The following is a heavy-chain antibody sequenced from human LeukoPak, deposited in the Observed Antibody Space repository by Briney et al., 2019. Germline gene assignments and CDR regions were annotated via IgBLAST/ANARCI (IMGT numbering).Heavy chain of an antibody. CDR1: GGSFSGYY. D-gene: IGHD3-10*01. Sequence: SETLSLTCAVYGGSFSGYYWSWIRQPPGKGLEWIGEINHSGSTNYNPSLKSRVTISVDTSKNQFSLKLSSVTAADTAVYYCAIALWFGGWFDAFDIWGQGTMVTVSS. J-gene: IGHJ3*02. V-gene: IGHV4-34*01. CDR3: AIALWFGGWFDAFDI. CDR2: INHSGST.